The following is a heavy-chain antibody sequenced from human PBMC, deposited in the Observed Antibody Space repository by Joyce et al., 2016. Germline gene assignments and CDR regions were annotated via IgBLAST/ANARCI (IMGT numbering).Heavy chain of an antibody. V-gene: IGHV4-38-2*01. CDR1: GYSISRGYY. CDR2: FSRTGTP. D-gene: IGHD2-21*01. CDR3: ARAPAPTYYFDF. J-gene: IGHJ4*02. Sequence: QVQLQESGPGLVKPSETLSLTCAVSGYSISRGYYWVWIRQPPGKRLGWIGSFSRTGTPYYNPSLEGRVTVSLDTSNDQFSLNLSSVTAADTAIYYCARAPAPTYYFDFWGQGTLVTVSS.